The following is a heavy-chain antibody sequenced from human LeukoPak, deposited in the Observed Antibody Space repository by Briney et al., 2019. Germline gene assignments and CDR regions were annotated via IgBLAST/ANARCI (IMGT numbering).Heavy chain of an antibody. CDR2: ISSSGSGI. J-gene: IGHJ3*02. V-gene: IGHV3-48*03. CDR3: ARVLMVTVDAFDI. D-gene: IGHD2-8*01. CDR1: GFTFSSYE. Sequence: PGGSLRLSCAASGFTFSSYEMNWVRQAPGKGLEWVSYISSSGSGIYYAGSVKGRFTISRDNAKNSLYLQMNSLRAEDTAVYYCARVLMVTVDAFDIWGQGTMVPVSS.